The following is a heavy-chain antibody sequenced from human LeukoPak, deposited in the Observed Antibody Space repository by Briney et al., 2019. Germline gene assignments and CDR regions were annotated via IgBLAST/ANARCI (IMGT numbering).Heavy chain of an antibody. CDR2: IYSGGST. D-gene: IGHD3-10*01. CDR1: GFTVSSNY. Sequence: GGSLRLSCAASGFTVSSNYMSWVRQASGKGLEWVSVIYSGGSTYYADSVKGRFTISRDNSKNTLYLQMNSLRAEDTAVYYCARDLRFGEGTFDYWGQGTLVTVSS. CDR3: ARDLRFGEGTFDY. V-gene: IGHV3-66*01. J-gene: IGHJ4*02.